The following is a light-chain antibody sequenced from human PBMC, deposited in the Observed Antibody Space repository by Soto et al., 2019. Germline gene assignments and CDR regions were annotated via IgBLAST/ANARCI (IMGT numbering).Light chain of an antibody. V-gene: IGKV4-1*01. Sequence: DIVMTQSPDSLAVSLGERATINCKSSQSLLYISNNKNYLTWYQHKPGQPPKLLIYWASTQESGFADRFSGSGSGTDFTLTIISLQAENVAVYYCQQYYSIPPTFGGGTRVEIK. CDR3: QQYYSIPPT. CDR1: QSLLYISNNKNY. J-gene: IGKJ4*01. CDR2: WAS.